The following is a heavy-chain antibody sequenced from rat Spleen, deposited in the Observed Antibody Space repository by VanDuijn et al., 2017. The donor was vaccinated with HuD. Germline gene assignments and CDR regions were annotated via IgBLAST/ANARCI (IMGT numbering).Heavy chain of an antibody. J-gene: IGHJ4*01. CDR3: TRAPGKGYVMDA. Sequence: EVQLKESGPGLVQPSQTLSLTCTGSGFSLSDYSVHWVRQPPGKGLEWMGAMWSGGSTEYNSALKSRLIISRDTSKSQLFLKMNSLQTEDTAIYYCTRAPGKGYVMDAWGQGTAVTVSS. V-gene: IGHV2S63*01. CDR1: GFSLSDYS. D-gene: IGHD5-1*01. CDR2: MWSGGST.